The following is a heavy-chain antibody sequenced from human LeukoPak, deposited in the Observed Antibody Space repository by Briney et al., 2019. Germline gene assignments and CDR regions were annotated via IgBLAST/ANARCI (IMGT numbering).Heavy chain of an antibody. Sequence: ASVKVSCKASGYTFTGCYMHWVRQAPGQGLEWMGWISPNSAGTSYAHKFQGRVTMTRDMSTRTVYMELSSLRSEDTAVYYCAKSDIPTGYSYGYSSMFDYWGQGTLVTVSS. CDR2: ISPNSAGT. CDR1: GYTFTGCY. D-gene: IGHD5-18*01. V-gene: IGHV1-2*02. J-gene: IGHJ4*02. CDR3: AKSDIPTGYSYGYSSMFDY.